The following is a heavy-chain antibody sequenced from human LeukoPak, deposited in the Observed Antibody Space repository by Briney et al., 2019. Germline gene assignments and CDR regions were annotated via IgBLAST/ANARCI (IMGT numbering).Heavy chain of an antibody. CDR3: AKDLMRFGELLSSPFDY. Sequence: GGSLRLSCAASGFTFDDYAMHWVRQAPGKGLEWVSGISWNSGSIGYADSVKGRFTISRDNAKNSLYLQMNSLRAEDTALYYCAKDLMRFGELLSSPFDYWGQGTLVTVA. V-gene: IGHV3-9*01. CDR2: ISWNSGSI. CDR1: GFTFDDYA. D-gene: IGHD3-10*01. J-gene: IGHJ4*02.